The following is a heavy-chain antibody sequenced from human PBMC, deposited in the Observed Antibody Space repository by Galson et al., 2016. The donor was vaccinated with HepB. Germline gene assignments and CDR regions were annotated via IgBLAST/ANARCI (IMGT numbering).Heavy chain of an antibody. CDR1: GYSFTNYW. J-gene: IGHJ6*03. V-gene: IGHV5-10-1*01. CDR3: ARLPEETSLYSCYYMDV. Sequence: QSGAEVKKPGESLKISCKGSGYSFTNYWIGWVRQMPGKGLEWMGRIDPSDSYTNYSPSFQGHVTISADKSISTAYLQWSSLKASDTAMYYCARLPEETSLYSCYYMDVWGKGTTVTVSS. CDR2: IDPSDSYT.